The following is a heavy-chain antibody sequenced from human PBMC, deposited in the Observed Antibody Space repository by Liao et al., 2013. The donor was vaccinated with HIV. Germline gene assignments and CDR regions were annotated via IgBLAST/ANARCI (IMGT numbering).Heavy chain of an antibody. Sequence: QVQLQESGPGLVRPSETLSLTCTVSGGSISSGDSYWSWIRQPPGKGLEWIAYIYYTGRTFYNPSLKSRVSMSVDTSKNQFSLSLGSVTAADTAIYHCARGLGHFDFWGQGTQVAVSS. J-gene: IGHJ4*02. CDR1: GGSISSGDSY. V-gene: IGHV4-30-4*08. D-gene: IGHD3/OR15-3a*01. CDR3: ARGLGHFDF. CDR2: IYYTGRT.